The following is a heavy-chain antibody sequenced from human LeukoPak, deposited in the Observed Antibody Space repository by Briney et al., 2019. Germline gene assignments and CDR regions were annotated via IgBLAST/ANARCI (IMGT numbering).Heavy chain of an antibody. CDR1: GGSFSGYY. V-gene: IGHV4-34*01. J-gene: IGHJ4*02. CDR3: ASSGWYRGY. CDR2: INHSGGT. Sequence: SETLSLTCAVYGGSFSGYYWNWIRQPPGKGLEWIGEINHSGGTNYNPSLKSRVTISVDTSKNQFSLKLSSVTAADTAVYYCASSGWYRGYWGQGTLVTVSS. D-gene: IGHD6-19*01.